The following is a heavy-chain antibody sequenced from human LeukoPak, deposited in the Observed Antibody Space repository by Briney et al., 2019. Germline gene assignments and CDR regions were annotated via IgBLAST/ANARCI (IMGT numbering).Heavy chain of an antibody. Sequence: GASVKLSCKTSGYRFTDFDIYWVRQAPGQGLEWMGWMNPDNGNTGYAQKFQGRVSMSGDTSISTAFMVLSSLRSDDTAVYFCARGPRESSSSDYWGQATLVTVSS. J-gene: IGHJ4*02. CDR2: MNPDNGNT. CDR3: ARGPRESSSSDY. D-gene: IGHD6-13*01. V-gene: IGHV1-8*01. CDR1: GYRFTDFD.